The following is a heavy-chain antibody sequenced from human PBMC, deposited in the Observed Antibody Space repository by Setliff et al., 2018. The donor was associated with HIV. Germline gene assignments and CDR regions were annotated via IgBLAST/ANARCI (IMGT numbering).Heavy chain of an antibody. D-gene: IGHD6-13*01. CDR2: IRYDGSNK. CDR3: AKEKAAAGTTPLDY. J-gene: IGHJ4*02. Sequence: LSLSCAASGFTFSTYGMHWVRQAPGKGLEWVAFIRYDGSNKYYADSVKGRFTISRDNSKNTLYLQTNSLRAEDTAVYYCAKEKAAAGTTPLDYWGQGTLVTVSS. CDR1: GFTFSTYG. V-gene: IGHV3-30*02.